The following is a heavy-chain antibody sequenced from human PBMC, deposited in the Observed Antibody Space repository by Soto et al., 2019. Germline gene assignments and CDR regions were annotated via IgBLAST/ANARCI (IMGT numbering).Heavy chain of an antibody. CDR3: DTRAERRDLFAF. Sequence: GGSLRLSCAASGFRFSSYEMTWVRQAPGKGLEWVSYISSSGSTIYFADSVKGRFTISRDNAKNSLYLQMNSLSAEDTAVYYCDTRAERRDLFAFWGQGTMVTGSS. V-gene: IGHV3-48*03. CDR1: GFRFSSYE. CDR2: ISSSGSTI. D-gene: IGHD6-25*01. J-gene: IGHJ3*01.